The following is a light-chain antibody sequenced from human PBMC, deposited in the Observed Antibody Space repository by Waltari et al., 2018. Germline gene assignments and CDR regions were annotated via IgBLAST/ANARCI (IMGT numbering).Light chain of an antibody. Sequence: QSALTQPASVSGSPGQSITISCTGSSSDFGDYDYVSWSQQSPGKAPKLIIYDIGTRPSGVSDRFSGSKSGNTASLTISGLQAEDESDYYCCAYTSSSSLGVFGTGTKVTVL. J-gene: IGLJ1*01. V-gene: IGLV2-14*03. CDR1: SSDFGDYDY. CDR2: DIG. CDR3: CAYTSSSSLGV.